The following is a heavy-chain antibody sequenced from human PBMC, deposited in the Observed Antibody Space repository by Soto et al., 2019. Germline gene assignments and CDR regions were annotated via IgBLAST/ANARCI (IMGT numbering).Heavy chain of an antibody. CDR2: INPKFGDT. J-gene: IGHJ6*02. CDR1: GYTFTAYY. CDR3: ARNMDYYYGPGSGNGHGV. V-gene: IGHV1-2*02. Sequence: QVQLVQSGAEVKEPGDSVRVSCEASGYTFTAYYIHWVRQAPGQGLEWMGWINPKFGDTTYAQDFQGRLTLTRDMSISTVYMELSRLTSEDTAIYYCARNMDYYYGPGSGNGHGVWGQGTTVNVFS. D-gene: IGHD3-10*01.